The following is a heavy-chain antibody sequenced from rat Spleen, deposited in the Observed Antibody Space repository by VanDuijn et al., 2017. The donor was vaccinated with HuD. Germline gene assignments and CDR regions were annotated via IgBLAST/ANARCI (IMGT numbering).Heavy chain of an antibody. J-gene: IGHJ2*01. Sequence: EVQLVESDGGLVQPGRSLKLSCAASGFTFSDYYMAWVRQAPTKGLEWVATISYDGSSTYYRDSVKGRFTISRDNAKSTLYLQMDSLRSEDTATYYCARQGNWEREYFDYWGQGVMVTVSS. CDR2: ISYDGSST. CDR3: ARQGNWEREYFDY. D-gene: IGHD5-1*01. V-gene: IGHV5-29*01. CDR1: GFTFSDYY.